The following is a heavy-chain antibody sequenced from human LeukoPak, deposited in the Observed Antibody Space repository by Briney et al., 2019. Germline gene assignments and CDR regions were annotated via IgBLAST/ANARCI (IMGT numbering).Heavy chain of an antibody. CDR3: ARERGGCCSSTSCYTNPFDY. J-gene: IGHJ4*02. D-gene: IGHD2-2*02. Sequence: SETLSLTCTVSGGSISSYYWSWIRQPPGKGLEWIGYIYYSGSTNYNPSLKSRVTISVDTSKNQFSLKLSSVTAADTAVYYCARERGGCCSSTSCYTNPFDYWGQGTLVTVSS. V-gene: IGHV4-59*01. CDR2: IYYSGST. CDR1: GGSISSYY.